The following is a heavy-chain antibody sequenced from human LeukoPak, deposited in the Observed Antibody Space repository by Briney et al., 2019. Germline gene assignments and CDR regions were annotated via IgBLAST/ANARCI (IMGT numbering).Heavy chain of an antibody. CDR2: ISSSGSTI. CDR3: AREAEGWFDP. CDR1: GFTFSSYE. Sequence: GGSLRLSCAASGFTFSSYEMNWVRQAPGKGLEWVSYISSSGSTIYYADSVKGRFTISRDNAKNLLYLQMNSLRAEDTAVYYCAREAEGWFDPWGQGTLVTVSS. D-gene: IGHD6-19*01. J-gene: IGHJ5*02. V-gene: IGHV3-48*03.